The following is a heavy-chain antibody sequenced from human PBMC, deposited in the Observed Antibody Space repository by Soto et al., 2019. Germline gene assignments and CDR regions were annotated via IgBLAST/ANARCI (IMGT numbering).Heavy chain of an antibody. J-gene: IGHJ6*02. V-gene: IGHV3-48*02. Sequence: EVQLVESGGGLVQPGGSLRLSCAASGFTFSLYSMSWVRQAPGKGLEWVSYISRSSTGIHYADSVKGRFTISRDDATNSMHLQMNSRRDGDTAVYYCAGAVTWGLDVWGQGTTVSISS. CDR2: ISRSSTGI. CDR1: GFTFSLYS. D-gene: IGHD6-19*01. CDR3: AGAVTWGLDV.